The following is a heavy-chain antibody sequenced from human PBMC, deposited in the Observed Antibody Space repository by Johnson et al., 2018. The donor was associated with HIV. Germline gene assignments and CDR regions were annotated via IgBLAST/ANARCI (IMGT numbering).Heavy chain of an antibody. Sequence: VQLVESGGGLVQPGGSLRLSCAASGFTFSDYYMTWVRQAPGKGLEWVSGISGSGSRTYYADSVKGRLTILRYNSKNMLYLQMNSLRAEDTAVYYCAKGKDIVVVPTADDAFDIWGQGTVVTVSS. V-gene: IGHV3-23*04. CDR3: AKGKDIVVVPTADDAFDI. CDR2: ISGSGSRT. J-gene: IGHJ3*02. D-gene: IGHD2-2*01. CDR1: GFTFSDYY.